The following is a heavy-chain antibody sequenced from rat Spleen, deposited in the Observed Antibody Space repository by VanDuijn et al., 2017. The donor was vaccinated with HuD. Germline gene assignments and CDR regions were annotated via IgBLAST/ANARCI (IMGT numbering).Heavy chain of an antibody. CDR2: ISTGGDNT. CDR3: ARQALRYNSGYGNWFAY. J-gene: IGHJ3*01. V-gene: IGHV5S14*01. Sequence: EVQLVESGGDLVQPGRSLRLSCAASGFTFSNYGMAWVRQTPTKGLEWVASISTGGDNTYYRDSVKGRFTISRDDAKNTQYLQMVSLRSEDTATYYCARQALRYNSGYGNWFAYWGQGTPVTVSS. CDR1: GFTFSNYG. D-gene: IGHD4-3*01.